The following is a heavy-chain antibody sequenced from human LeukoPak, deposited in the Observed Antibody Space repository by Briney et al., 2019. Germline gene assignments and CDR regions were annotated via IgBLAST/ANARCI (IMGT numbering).Heavy chain of an antibody. J-gene: IGHJ4*02. CDR3: ASSSSSWYSLY. Sequence: GASVKVSCKASGGTFSSYAISWVRQAPGQGLEWMGGIIPIFGTANYAQKFQGRVTITTDESTSTAYMELSSLRSEDTAVYYRASSSSSWYSLYWGQGTLVTVSS. CDR1: GGTFSSYA. D-gene: IGHD6-13*01. V-gene: IGHV1-69*05. CDR2: IIPIFGTA.